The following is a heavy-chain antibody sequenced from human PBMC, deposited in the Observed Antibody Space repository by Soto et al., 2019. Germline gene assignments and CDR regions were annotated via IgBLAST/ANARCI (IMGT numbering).Heavy chain of an antibody. CDR3: AMDGPGIAAAGPHDAFDI. CDR2: INSDGSST. CDR1: GFTFSSYW. Sequence: PGGSLRLSCAASGFTFSSYWMHWVRQAPGKGLVWVSRINSDGSSTSYADSVKGRFTISRDNAKNTLYLQMNSLRAEDTAVYYCAMDGPGIAAAGPHDAFDIWGQGTMVT. D-gene: IGHD6-13*01. V-gene: IGHV3-74*01. J-gene: IGHJ3*02.